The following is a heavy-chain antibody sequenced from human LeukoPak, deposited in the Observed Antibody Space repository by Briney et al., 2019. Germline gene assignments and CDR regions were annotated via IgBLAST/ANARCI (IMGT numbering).Heavy chain of an antibody. CDR1: GGTFSSYA. Sequence: GASVKVSCKASGGTFSSYAISWVRQAPGQGLEWMGRIIPILGIANYAQKFQGRVTITADKSTSTAYMELSSLRSEDTAVYYCARDDPGGGYGDYDYFDYWGQGTLVTVSS. CDR3: ARDDPGGGYGDYDYFDY. V-gene: IGHV1-69*04. J-gene: IGHJ4*02. D-gene: IGHD4-17*01. CDR2: IIPILGIA.